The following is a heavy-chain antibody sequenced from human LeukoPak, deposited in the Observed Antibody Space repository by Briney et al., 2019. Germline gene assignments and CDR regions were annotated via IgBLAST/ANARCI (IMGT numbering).Heavy chain of an antibody. Sequence: PGGSLRLSCAASGFTFSSYAMSWVRQAPGKGLEWIGYIYQSGSTYYNPSLKSRVTISVDRSKNQFSLKLSSVTAADTAAYYCAGVAAAGHRGYWGQGTLVTVSS. CDR2: IYQSGST. V-gene: IGHV4-4*02. J-gene: IGHJ4*02. CDR1: GFTFSSYAM. CDR3: AGVAAAGHRGY. D-gene: IGHD6-13*01.